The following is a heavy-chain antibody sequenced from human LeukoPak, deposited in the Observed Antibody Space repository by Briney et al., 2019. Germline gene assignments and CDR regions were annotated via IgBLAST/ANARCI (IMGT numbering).Heavy chain of an antibody. J-gene: IGHJ6*04. CDR1: GGTFSSHA. CDR3: ARPDPSMVRGGQSYYYYGMDV. CDR2: IIPIFGTA. V-gene: IGHV1-69*01. D-gene: IGHD3-10*01. Sequence: ASVKVSCKASGGTFSSHAISWVRQAPGQGLEWMGGIIPIFGTANYAQKFQGRVTITADESTSTAYMELSSLRSEDTAVYYCARPDPSMVRGGQSYYYYGMDVWGKGTTVTVSS.